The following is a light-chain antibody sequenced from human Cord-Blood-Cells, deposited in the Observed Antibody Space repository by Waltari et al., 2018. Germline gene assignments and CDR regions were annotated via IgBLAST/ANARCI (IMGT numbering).Light chain of an antibody. CDR3: QSYDSSLSDVV. Sequence: QSVLTQPPSVSGAPRQRVTISCPGRSSNIGAAYAVHWYQQLPGTAPKLLIYGNSNRPSGVPDRFSGSKSGTSASLAITGLQAEDEADYYCQSYDSSLSDVVFGGGTKLTVL. CDR1: SSNIGAAYA. J-gene: IGLJ2*01. V-gene: IGLV1-40*01. CDR2: GNS.